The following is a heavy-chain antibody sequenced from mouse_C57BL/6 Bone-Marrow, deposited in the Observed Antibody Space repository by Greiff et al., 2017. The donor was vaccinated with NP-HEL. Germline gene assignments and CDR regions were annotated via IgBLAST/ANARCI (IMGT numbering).Heavy chain of an antibody. J-gene: IGHJ4*01. CDR2: SRNKANDYTT. CDR1: GFTFSDFY. Sequence: EVMLVESGGGLVQSGRSLRLSCATSGFTFSDFYMEWVRQAPGKGLEWIAASRNKANDYTTEYSASVKGRFIVSRDTSQSILYLQMNALRAEDTAIYYCARDPGYYYAMDYWGQGTSVTVSS. V-gene: IGHV7-1*01. CDR3: ARDPGYYYAMDY.